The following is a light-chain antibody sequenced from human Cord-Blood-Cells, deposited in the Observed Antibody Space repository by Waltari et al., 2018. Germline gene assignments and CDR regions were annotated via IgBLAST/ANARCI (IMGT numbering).Light chain of an antibody. V-gene: IGKV1-5*01. CDR3: QQYNSYSGT. J-gene: IGKJ1*01. CDR1: QIISSW. CDR2: DAS. Sequence: DIQMPQSPSTLSASVGDRVTITCRASQIISSWLAWYQQKPGKAPKLLIYDASSLESGVPSRFSGSGSGTEFTLTISSLQPDDFATYYCQQYNSYSGTFGQGTKVEIK.